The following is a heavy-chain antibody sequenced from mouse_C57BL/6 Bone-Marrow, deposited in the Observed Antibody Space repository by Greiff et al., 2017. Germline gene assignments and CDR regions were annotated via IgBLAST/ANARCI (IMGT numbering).Heavy chain of an antibody. CDR1: GFNFTDYY. CDR2: IDPEDGET. V-gene: IGHV14-2*01. CDR3: ARCKYGAGWFAY. J-gene: IGHJ3*01. D-gene: IGHD1-1*01. Sequence: LVQSGAELVKPGASVTLSCTASGFNFTDYYMHWVKQRTEQGLEWIGRIDPEDGETTYAPKFQGKATLTADTSSNTAYLQLSSLTSEDTAVYYCARCKYGAGWFAYWGQGTLVTVSA.